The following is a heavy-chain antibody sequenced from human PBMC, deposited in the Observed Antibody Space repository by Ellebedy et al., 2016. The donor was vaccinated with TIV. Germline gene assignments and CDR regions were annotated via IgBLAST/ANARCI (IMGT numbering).Heavy chain of an antibody. D-gene: IGHD3-22*01. CDR2: IWYDGSNK. J-gene: IGHJ4*02. CDR1: GFTFSSYG. V-gene: IGHV3-33*01. Sequence: GESLKISCAASGFTFSSYGMHWVRQAPGKGLEWVAVIWYDGSNKYYADSVKGRFTISRDNSKNTLYLQMNSLRAEDTAVYYCARDDDPMIVVATHWGQGTLVTVSS. CDR3: ARDDDPMIVVATH.